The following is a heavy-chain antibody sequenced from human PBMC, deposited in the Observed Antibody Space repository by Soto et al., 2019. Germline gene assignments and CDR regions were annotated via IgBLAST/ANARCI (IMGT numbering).Heavy chain of an antibody. D-gene: IGHD2-15*01. CDR2: IIPIFGTA. J-gene: IGHJ3*02. CDR3: AREGYCSGVSCFLDI. V-gene: IGHV1-69*12. Sequence: QVQLVQSGAEVKKPGSSVKVSCKASGGTFSSYAIGWVRQAPGQGLEWMGRIIPIFGTAKYAQKFQGRVTITADESTSTAYMELSSLRSEDTAVYYCAREGYCSGVSCFLDIWGQGTMVTVSS. CDR1: GGTFSSYA.